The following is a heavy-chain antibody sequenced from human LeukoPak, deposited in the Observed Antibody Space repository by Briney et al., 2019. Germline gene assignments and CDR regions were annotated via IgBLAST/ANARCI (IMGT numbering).Heavy chain of an antibody. CDR3: ARLQYYYDSSAYSQGDNWFDP. Sequence: SETLSLTCTVSGGSISSYYWSWIRQPPGKGLEWIGYIYTSGSTNYNPSLKSRVTISVDTSKNQFSLKLSSVTAADTAVYYCARLQYYYDSSAYSQGDNWFDPWGQGTLVTVSS. D-gene: IGHD3-22*01. CDR1: GGSISSYY. CDR2: IYTSGST. V-gene: IGHV4-4*09. J-gene: IGHJ5*02.